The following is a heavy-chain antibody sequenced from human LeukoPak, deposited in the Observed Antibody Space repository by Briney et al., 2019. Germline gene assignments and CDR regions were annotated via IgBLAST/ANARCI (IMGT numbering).Heavy chain of an antibody. D-gene: IGHD3-10*01. J-gene: IGHJ4*02. CDR1: GYRFTSYW. V-gene: IGHV5-51*01. Sequence: GESLKISCKGSGYRFTSYWIGWVRQMPGKGLEWMGIIYPGDSDTRYSPSFQGQVTISADKSISTAYLQWSSLKASDTAMYYCARSSGNTVVRGVPYYFDYWGQGTLVTVSS. CDR2: IYPGDSDT. CDR3: ARSSGNTVVRGVPYYFDY.